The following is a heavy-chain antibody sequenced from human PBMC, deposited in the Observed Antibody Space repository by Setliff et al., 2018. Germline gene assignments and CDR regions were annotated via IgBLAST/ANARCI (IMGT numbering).Heavy chain of an antibody. Sequence: GGSLRLSCAASGFTFSTYAMNWLRQAPGKGLEWVSYISSSSGLIHYVDSVKGRFTISRDNAKNSLFLQISSLRAEDTAMYYCVTGSVPPNWGQGTLVTVSS. CDR1: GFTFSTYA. CDR2: ISSSSGLI. J-gene: IGHJ4*02. V-gene: IGHV3-48*04. CDR3: VTGSVPPN.